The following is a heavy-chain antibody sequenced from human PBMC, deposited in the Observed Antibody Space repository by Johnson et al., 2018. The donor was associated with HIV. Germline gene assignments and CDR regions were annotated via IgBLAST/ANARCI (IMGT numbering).Heavy chain of an antibody. CDR1: GFTFSSYG. J-gene: IGHJ3*02. V-gene: IGHV3-30*02. Sequence: QVQLVESGGGLVQPGGSLRLSCAASGFTFSSYGMHWVRQAPGKGLEWVAFIRYDGSNKYYADSVKCRFTISRDNSKNTLYLQMNSLRAEDTAVYYCVREIQSYGGNFGGAFDIWGQGTMVTVSS. D-gene: IGHD4-23*01. CDR3: VREIQSYGGNFGGAFDI. CDR2: IRYDGSNK.